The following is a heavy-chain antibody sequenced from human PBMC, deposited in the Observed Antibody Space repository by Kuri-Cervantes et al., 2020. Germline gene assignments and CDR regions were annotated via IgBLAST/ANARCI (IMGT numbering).Heavy chain of an antibody. V-gene: IGHV1-46*01. CDR2: INPSGGST. CDR1: GYTFTSYY. J-gene: IGHJ4*02. CDR3: ARSLRRDNREAY. D-gene: IGHD2/OR15-2a*01. Sequence: ASVKVSCKASGYTFTSYYMHWVRQAPGQGLEWMGIINPSGGSTSYAQKFQGRVTMTTDTSTSTAYMELRSLRSDDTAVYYCARSLRRDNREAYWGQGTLVTVSS.